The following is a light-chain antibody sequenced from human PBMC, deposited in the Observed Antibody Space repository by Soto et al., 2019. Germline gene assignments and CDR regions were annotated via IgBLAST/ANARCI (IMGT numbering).Light chain of an antibody. Sequence: EIIMTQSPGKLSVSPGERATLSCRAAQGVTTNFAWYQQKSGQSPRLLIYDVSNRATGVPARFSGSGSETDFTLTISGLRSEDSAVYFCQQYNNWPFSFGQGTRLEIK. V-gene: IGKV3-15*01. CDR2: DVS. CDR1: QGVTTN. J-gene: IGKJ5*01. CDR3: QQYNNWPFS.